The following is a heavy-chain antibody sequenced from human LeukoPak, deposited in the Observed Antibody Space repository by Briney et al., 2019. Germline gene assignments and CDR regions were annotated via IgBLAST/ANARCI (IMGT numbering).Heavy chain of an antibody. CDR3: HLRTLDY. CDR1: GFTFSSYA. D-gene: IGHD4-17*01. J-gene: IGHJ4*02. V-gene: IGHV3-64*01. Sequence: GGSLRLSFAASGFTFSSYAMHWVRQAPGKGLEYVSAISSNGGSTYYANSVKGRFTISRDNSKNTLYLQMNSLRAEDTAVYYCHLRTLDYWGQGTLVTVSS. CDR2: ISSNGGST.